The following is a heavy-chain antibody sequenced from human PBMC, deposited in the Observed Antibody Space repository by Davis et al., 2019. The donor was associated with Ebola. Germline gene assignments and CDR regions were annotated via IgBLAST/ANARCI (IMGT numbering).Heavy chain of an antibody. D-gene: IGHD3-10*01. CDR1: GGSFSGYY. CDR2: INHSGST. CDR3: ARVRYYGSGSPIDN. V-gene: IGHV4-34*01. Sequence: SETLSLTCAVYGGSFSGYYWSWIRQPPGKGLEWIGEINHSGSTNYNPSLKSRVTISVDTSKNQFSLKLSSVTAADTAVYYCARVRYYGSGSPIDNWGQGTLVTVSS. J-gene: IGHJ4*02.